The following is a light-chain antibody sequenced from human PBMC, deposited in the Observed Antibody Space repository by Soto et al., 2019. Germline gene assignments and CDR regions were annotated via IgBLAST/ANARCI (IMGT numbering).Light chain of an antibody. CDR2: ATS. Sequence: DIQMTQSPSSLSASVGDRVTITCRASQSIESYLNWYQQKSGKAPKFLMYATSHLQSGVTSRFSGSGSGTEFTLTISGLQPEAFGSYYCQQTYTVPYTFGQGTKLEIE. CDR1: QSIESY. V-gene: IGKV1-39*01. J-gene: IGKJ2*01. CDR3: QQTYTVPYT.